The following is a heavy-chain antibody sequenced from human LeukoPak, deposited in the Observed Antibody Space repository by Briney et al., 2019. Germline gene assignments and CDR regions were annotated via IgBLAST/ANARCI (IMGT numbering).Heavy chain of an antibody. CDR3: ARDGPAQMVEFDN. V-gene: IGHV1-2*02. CDR2: IYPNNGAT. CDR1: GYTFSGTGWY. J-gene: IGHJ4*02. Sequence: ASVKVSCKASGYTFSGTGWYLYWLRQAPGQGLECMGWIYPNNGATAYAQKFQGRVAMTRDTSISTAYMELRRLRPDDTAVYYCARDGPAQMVEFDNWGQGTLVTVSS. D-gene: IGHD3-10*01.